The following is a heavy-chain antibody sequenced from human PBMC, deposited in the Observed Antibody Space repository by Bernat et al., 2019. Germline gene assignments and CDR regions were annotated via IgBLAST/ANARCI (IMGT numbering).Heavy chain of an antibody. CDR1: GGTFSSYT. J-gene: IGHJ4*02. Sequence: QVQLVQSGAEVKKPGSSVKVSCKASGGTFSSYTISWVRQAPGHGLEWMGRIIPILGIANYAQKFQGRVTITADKSTSTAYMELSSLRSEDTAVYYCARDYYDSSGYEEGSMPFDYWGQGTLVTVSS. CDR2: IIPILGIA. CDR3: ARDYYDSSGYEEGSMPFDY. D-gene: IGHD3-22*01. V-gene: IGHV1-69*02.